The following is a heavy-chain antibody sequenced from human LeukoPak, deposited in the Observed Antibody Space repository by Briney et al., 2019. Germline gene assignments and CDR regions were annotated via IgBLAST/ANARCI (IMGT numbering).Heavy chain of an antibody. CDR1: GGSFSGYY. D-gene: IGHD2-15*01. CDR2: INHSGST. V-gene: IGHV4-34*01. CDR3: AREDIVVVVAAPGGFDI. J-gene: IGHJ3*02. Sequence: SETLSLTCAVYGGSFSGYYWSWIRQPPGKGLEWIGEINHSGSTNYNPSLKSRVTISVDTSKNQFSLKLSSVTAADTAVHYCAREDIVVVVAAPGGFDIWGQGTMVTVSS.